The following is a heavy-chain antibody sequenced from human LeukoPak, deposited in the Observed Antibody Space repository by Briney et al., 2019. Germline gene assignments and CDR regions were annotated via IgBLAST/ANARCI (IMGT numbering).Heavy chain of an antibody. V-gene: IGHV4-34*01. J-gene: IGHJ4*02. CDR3: ARDPGSNDFDY. Sequence: SETLSLTCVVYGGSFSGYYWSWIRQPPGKGLEWIGEINHSGTTNYNPSLKSRVSISVDTSKNQFSLKLSSVTAADTAVYYCARDPGSNDFDYWGQGTLVTVSS. CDR2: INHSGTT. D-gene: IGHD3-10*01. CDR1: GGSFSGYY.